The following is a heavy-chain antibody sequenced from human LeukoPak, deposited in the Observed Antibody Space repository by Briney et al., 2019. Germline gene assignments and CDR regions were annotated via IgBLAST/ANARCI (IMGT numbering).Heavy chain of an antibody. CDR3: AKEVRDFAGFDY. CDR1: GFTFSTYW. Sequence: GGPLRLSCAASGFTFSTYWMHWVRQAPGKGLEWVAVISHDGTGKFHADSVKGRFTISRDNSKNTLYLQMNSLTVEDTAVYYCAKEVRDFAGFDYWGQGTLVTVSS. J-gene: IGHJ4*02. D-gene: IGHD3/OR15-3a*01. CDR2: ISHDGTGK. V-gene: IGHV3-30*18.